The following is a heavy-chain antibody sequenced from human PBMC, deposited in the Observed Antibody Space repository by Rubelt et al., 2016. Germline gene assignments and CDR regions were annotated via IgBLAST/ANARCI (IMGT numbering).Heavy chain of an antibody. V-gene: IGHV1-58*01. CDR2: IVVGSGNT. Sequence: QMQLVQSGPEVKKPGTSVKVSCKASGFTFTSSAVQWVRQARGQRLEWIGWIVVGSGNTNYAQKFQERVTITRDMSTSTAYMELSSLRSEDTAVYYCAALCGGDCYGFDYWGQGTLVTVSS. J-gene: IGHJ4*02. CDR3: AALCGGDCYGFDY. D-gene: IGHD2-21*02. CDR1: GFTFTSSA.